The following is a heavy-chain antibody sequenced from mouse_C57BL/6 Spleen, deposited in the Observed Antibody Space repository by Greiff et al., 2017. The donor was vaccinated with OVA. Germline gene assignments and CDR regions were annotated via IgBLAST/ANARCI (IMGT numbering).Heavy chain of an antibody. CDR2: IYPRSGNT. J-gene: IGHJ4*01. CDR1: GYTFTSYG. V-gene: IGHV1-81*01. CDR3: ARFREDYAMDY. Sequence: QVQLKESGAELARPGASVKLSCKASGYTFTSYGISWVKQRTGQGLEWIGEIYPRSGNTYYNEKFKGKATLTADKSSSTAYMELRSLTSEDSAVYFCARFREDYAMDYWGQGTSVTVSS.